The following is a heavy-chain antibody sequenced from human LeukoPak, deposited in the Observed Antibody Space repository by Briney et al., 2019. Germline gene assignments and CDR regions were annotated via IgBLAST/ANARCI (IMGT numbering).Heavy chain of an antibody. CDR1: GYSISSGYY. CDR3: ARVRYSGYQYYFDY. Sequence: PSETLSLTCTVSGYSISSGYYWGWIRQPPGKGLEWIGSIYYSGSTYYTSSLRSRVTISVDTSKNQFSLKLLSVTRADTAVYYCARVRYSGYQYYFDYWGQGTLVTVSS. CDR2: IYYSGST. D-gene: IGHD5-12*01. V-gene: IGHV4-38-2*02. J-gene: IGHJ4*02.